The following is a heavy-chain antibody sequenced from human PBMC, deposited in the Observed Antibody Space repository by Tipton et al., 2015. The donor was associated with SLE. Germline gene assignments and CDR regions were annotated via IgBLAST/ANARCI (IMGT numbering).Heavy chain of an antibody. D-gene: IGHD6-13*01. J-gene: IGHJ3*02. CDR1: GGSISSYY. V-gene: IGHV4-4*07. CDR2: IYTSGST. Sequence: GLVKPSETLSLTCTVSGGSISSYYWSWIRQPAGKGLEWIGRIYTSGSTNYNPSLKSRVTMSVDTSKNQFSLKLSSVTAADTAVYYCARDGGEAAAGTGAFDIWGQGTMVTVSS. CDR3: ARDGGEAAAGTGAFDI.